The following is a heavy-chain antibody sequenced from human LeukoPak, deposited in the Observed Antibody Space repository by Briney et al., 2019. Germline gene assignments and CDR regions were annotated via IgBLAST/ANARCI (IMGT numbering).Heavy chain of an antibody. CDR1: GFTFSSYG. V-gene: IGHV3-33*01. Sequence: GGSLRLSCAASGFTFSSYGMHWVRQAPGKGLEWVAVIWYDGSNKYYADSVKGRFTISRDNSKNTLYLQMNSLRAEDTAVYYCARDGDAGVYYFDYWGQGTLVTVSS. J-gene: IGHJ4*02. CDR3: ARDGDAGVYYFDY. CDR2: IWYDGSNK. D-gene: IGHD7-27*01.